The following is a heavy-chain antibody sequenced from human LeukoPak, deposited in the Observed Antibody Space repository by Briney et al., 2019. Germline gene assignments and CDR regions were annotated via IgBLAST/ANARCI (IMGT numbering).Heavy chain of an antibody. CDR1: GFTVSSNY. D-gene: IGHD2-2*01. CDR3: ARVGDQHAFGI. V-gene: IGHV3-53*01. CDR2: IYSGGGI. Sequence: GGSLRLSCEASGFTVSSNYMSWVRQAPGKGLEWVSLIYSGGGIYYADSVQGRFTISRDSSKNTLFLQISSLRAEDTAVYYCARVGDQHAFGIWGQGTMVTVSS. J-gene: IGHJ3*02.